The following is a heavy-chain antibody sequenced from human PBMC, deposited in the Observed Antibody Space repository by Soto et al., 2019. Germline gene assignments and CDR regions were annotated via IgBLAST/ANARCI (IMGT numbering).Heavy chain of an antibody. Sequence: ASVKVSCKASGYTFTSYGISWVRQAPGQGLEWMGWISDYNGNTNYAQKLQGRVTMTTDTSTSTAYMELRSLRSDDTAVYYFARAVIVVVPAPPYYYYYMDVWGKGTTVTVSS. D-gene: IGHD2-2*01. CDR2: ISDYNGNT. CDR1: GYTFTSYG. V-gene: IGHV1-18*01. CDR3: ARAVIVVVPAPPYYYYYMDV. J-gene: IGHJ6*03.